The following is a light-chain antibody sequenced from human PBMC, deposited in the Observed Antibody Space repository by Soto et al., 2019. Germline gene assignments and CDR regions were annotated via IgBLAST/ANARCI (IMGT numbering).Light chain of an antibody. J-gene: IGLJ2*01. CDR2: GNS. Sequence: QPVLTQPPSVSGAPGQRVTISCTGSSSNIGAGYDVHWYQQLPGTAPKLLIYGNSNRPSGVPDRFSGSKSGTSASLAITGLRAEDEADYYCQSYDSTVVFGGGTKLTVL. CDR1: SSNIGAGYD. V-gene: IGLV1-40*01. CDR3: QSYDSTVV.